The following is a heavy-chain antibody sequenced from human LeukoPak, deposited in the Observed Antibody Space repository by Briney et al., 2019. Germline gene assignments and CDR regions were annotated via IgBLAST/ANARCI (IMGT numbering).Heavy chain of an antibody. D-gene: IGHD3-9*01. J-gene: IGHJ4*02. V-gene: IGHV3-21*04. CDR1: GFTFSSYS. CDR3: VKDHGWLLYS. Sequence: GGSLRLSCAASGFTFSSYSMNWVRQAPGKGLEWVSSISSSSSYIYYADSVKGRFTISRDNSKNTLYLQMNSLRADDTAVYYCVKDHGWLLYSWGQGTLVTVSS. CDR2: ISSSSSYI.